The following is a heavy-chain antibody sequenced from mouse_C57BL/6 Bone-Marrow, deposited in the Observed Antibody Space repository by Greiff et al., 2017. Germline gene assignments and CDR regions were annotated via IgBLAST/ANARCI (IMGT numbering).Heavy chain of an antibody. D-gene: IGHD1-1*01. J-gene: IGHJ2*01. V-gene: IGHV1-55*01. CDR2: IYPGSGST. CDR3: ARLRTVVASFDY. Sequence: QVQLQQPGAELVKPGASVKMSCKASGYTFTSYWITWVKQRPGQGLEWIGDIYPGSGSTNYNEKFKSKATLNVATSSSTAYMQLSSLTSEDSAVYYCARLRTVVASFDYWGQGTTLTVSS. CDR1: GYTFTSYW.